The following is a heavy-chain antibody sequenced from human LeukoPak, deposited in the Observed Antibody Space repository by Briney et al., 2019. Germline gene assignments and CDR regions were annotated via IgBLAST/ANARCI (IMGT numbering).Heavy chain of an antibody. J-gene: IGHJ4*02. V-gene: IGHV3-23*01. CDR3: ARILRDGYNFGPFDY. CDR1: GFTFSTYA. D-gene: IGHD5-24*01. CDR2: FSGSGFNT. Sequence: PGGSLRLSCAASGFTFSTYAMSWVRQAPGKGLEWVSAFSGSGFNTYYADSVKGRFTISRDNSKNTLYLQMNSLRAEDTAVYYCARILRDGYNFGPFDYWGQGTLVTVSS.